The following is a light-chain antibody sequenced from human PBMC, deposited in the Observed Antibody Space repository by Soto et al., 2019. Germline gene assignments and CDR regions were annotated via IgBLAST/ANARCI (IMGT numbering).Light chain of an antibody. CDR2: AAS. V-gene: IGKV1-39*01. CDR1: QSISSY. CDR3: QRSNSTLVT. Sequence: DIQMTQSPSSLSASVGDRVTITCRASQSISSYLNWYQQKPGKAPKLLIYAASSLQSGVPSRFSGSGSGTDFTLTISSLQPEDFATYYCQRSNSTLVTVGQGTKLEIK. J-gene: IGKJ2*01.